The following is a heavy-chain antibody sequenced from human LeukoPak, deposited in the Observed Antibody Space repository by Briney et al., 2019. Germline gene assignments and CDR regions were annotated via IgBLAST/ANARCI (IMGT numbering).Heavy chain of an antibody. D-gene: IGHD1-26*01. V-gene: IGHV1-46*01. CDR1: GYTFTSNY. Sequence: GASVKVSCKAFGYTFTSNYMHWVRQAPGQGPEWMGVISPSGGSTTYAQKFQGRLTVTRDMSTRTVYMELSDLRPEDTAVYYCARDYSGEWEQLTGWWFDPWGQGTLVSVSS. CDR2: ISPSGGST. CDR3: ARDYSGEWEQLTGWWFDP. J-gene: IGHJ5*02.